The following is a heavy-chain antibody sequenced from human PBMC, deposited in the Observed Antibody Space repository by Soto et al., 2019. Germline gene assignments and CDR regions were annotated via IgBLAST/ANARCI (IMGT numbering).Heavy chain of an antibody. CDR3: AREFCSGGNCYTYYFDP. J-gene: IGHJ5*02. CDR2: INTDGTNS. CDR1: GLTFNRYW. V-gene: IGHV3-74*01. D-gene: IGHD2-15*01. Sequence: GGSLRLSCAASGLTFNRYWMHWVRHAPGKGLVWVSHINTDGTNSNYADSVKGRFTISRDNAKSTLFLQMNSLRDEDTAVYYCAREFCSGGNCYTYYFDPWGQGIPVTV.